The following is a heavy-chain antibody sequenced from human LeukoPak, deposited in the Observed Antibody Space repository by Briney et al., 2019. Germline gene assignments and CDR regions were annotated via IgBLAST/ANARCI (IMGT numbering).Heavy chain of an antibody. D-gene: IGHD2-8*01. CDR3: AKDRCSNGIGCYYYYMDV. Sequence: GGSLRLSCAASGFTFTTYWMSWVRQAPGKGLEWVANMKPDGSEIFYVDSVKGRFTISRDNAMNTLYLQMNSLRAEDTAVYYCAKDRCSNGIGCYYYYMDVWGKGTTVTISS. CDR1: GFTFTTYW. CDR2: MKPDGSEI. J-gene: IGHJ6*03. V-gene: IGHV3-7*01.